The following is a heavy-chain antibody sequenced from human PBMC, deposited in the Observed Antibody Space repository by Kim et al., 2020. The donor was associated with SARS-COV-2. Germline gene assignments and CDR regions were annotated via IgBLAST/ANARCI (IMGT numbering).Heavy chain of an antibody. V-gene: IGHV4-59*08. D-gene: IGHD1-20*01. CDR3: ARVNSRYYYYGMDV. Sequence: SETLSLTCTVSGGSISSYYWSWIRQPPGKGLEWIGYIYYSGGTNYNPSLKSRVTISVDTSKNQFSLKLSSVTAADTAVYYCARVNSRYYYYGMDVWGQGTTVTVSS. CDR2: IYYSGGT. J-gene: IGHJ6*02. CDR1: GGSISSYY.